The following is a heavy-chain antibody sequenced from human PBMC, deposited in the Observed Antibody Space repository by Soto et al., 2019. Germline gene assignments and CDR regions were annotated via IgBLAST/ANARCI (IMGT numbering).Heavy chain of an antibody. V-gene: IGHV6-1*01. CDR3: VRDRYSSSGWFDP. CDR2: TYYRSRFFS. CDR1: CDSVSSYSAA. D-gene: IGHD3-10*01. Sequence: TLSLPCAIGCDSVSSYSAAVNWIRQSHSGGLEWLGRTYYRSRFFSDYAESVKSRIIINPDTSKNQFSLQLKSVTPEDTAVYYCVRDRYSSSGWFDPWGQGTQVTVSS. J-gene: IGHJ5*02.